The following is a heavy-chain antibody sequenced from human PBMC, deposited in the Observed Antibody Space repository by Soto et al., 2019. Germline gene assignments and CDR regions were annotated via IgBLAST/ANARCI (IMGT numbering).Heavy chain of an antibody. Sequence: PSETLSLTCAVYGGSFSGYYWSWIRQPPGKGLEWIGEINHSGSTNYNPSLKSRVTISVDTSKNQFSLKLSSVTAADTAVYYCARTPYDFWSGPAPMYYFDYWGQGTLVTVSS. D-gene: IGHD3-3*01. CDR2: INHSGST. CDR3: ARTPYDFWSGPAPMYYFDY. J-gene: IGHJ4*02. V-gene: IGHV4-34*01. CDR1: GGSFSGYY.